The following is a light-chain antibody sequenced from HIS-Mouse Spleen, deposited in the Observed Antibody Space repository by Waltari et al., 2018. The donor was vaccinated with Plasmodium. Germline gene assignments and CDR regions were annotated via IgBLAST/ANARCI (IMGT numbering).Light chain of an antibody. CDR1: QSISSY. V-gene: IGKV1-39*01. J-gene: IGKJ1*01. CDR2: AAS. Sequence: DIQMTQSPSSLSASVGDIVTITRRASQSISSYLNWYQQKPGKAPKLLIYAASSLQSGVPSRFSGSGSGTDFTLTISSLQPEDFATYYCQQSYSTWTFGQGTKVEIK. CDR3: QQSYSTWT.